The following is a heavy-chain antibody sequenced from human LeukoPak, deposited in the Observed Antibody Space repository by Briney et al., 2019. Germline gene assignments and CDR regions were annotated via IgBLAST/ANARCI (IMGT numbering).Heavy chain of an antibody. CDR2: ISSNGGST. D-gene: IGHD3-10*01. J-gene: IGHJ4*02. CDR3: ARGGLLWFGELSGY. CDR1: GFTFSSYA. Sequence: GGSLRLSCAAPGFTFSSYAMHWVRQAPGKGLEYVSVISSNGGSTYYANSVKGRFTISRDNSKNTLYLQMGSLRAEDMAVYYCARGGLLWFGELSGYWGQGTLVTVSS. V-gene: IGHV3-64*01.